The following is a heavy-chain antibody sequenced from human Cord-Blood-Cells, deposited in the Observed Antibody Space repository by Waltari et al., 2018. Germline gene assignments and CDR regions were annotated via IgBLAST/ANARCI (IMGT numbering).Heavy chain of an antibody. CDR2: VNHSGST. J-gene: IGHJ2*01. CDR1: GGCYSGCY. CDR3: ARGAATLTRYFVL. V-gene: IGHV4-34*01. D-gene: IGHD5-12*01. Sequence: QVQLQRGGAGRLKPSDTLSPTCAVNGGCYSGCYWTWIRQPPGKGLEWMGEVNHSGSTNYHPSLKSRVTISVDTSKNQFSLKLSSVTAAATAVYYCARGAATLTRYFVLWGRGTLVTVSS.